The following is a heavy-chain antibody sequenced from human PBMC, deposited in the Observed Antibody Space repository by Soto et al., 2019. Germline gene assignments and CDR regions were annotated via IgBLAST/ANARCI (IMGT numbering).Heavy chain of an antibody. Sequence: QVQLQESGPGLVKPSETLSLTCTVSGGSISSYYWSWIRQPPGKGLEWIGYIYYSGSTNYNPSLKSRGTISVDTSTNQFSLKLSSVTAADTAVYYCSRVTRDGYSYGSTTYYYYGMDVWGQGTTVTVSS. V-gene: IGHV4-59*01. D-gene: IGHD5-18*01. CDR3: SRVTRDGYSYGSTTYYYYGMDV. CDR1: GGSISSYY. J-gene: IGHJ6*02. CDR2: IYYSGST.